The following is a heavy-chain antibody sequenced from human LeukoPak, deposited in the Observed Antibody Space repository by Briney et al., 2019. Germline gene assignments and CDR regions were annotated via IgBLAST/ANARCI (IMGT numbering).Heavy chain of an antibody. J-gene: IGHJ4*02. CDR2: NSGSGYIT. CDR3: TKGSGDFGLGYFHY. D-gene: IGHD4-17*01. CDR1: EFTLRNYA. V-gene: IGHV3-23*01. Sequence: GGPLRLPCAASEFTLRNYAMIWVRQAPGKGLEWVSANSGSGYITYYADSVKGRFTISRDNSKNTLYLQMNSLRAEDTAVYYCTKGSGDFGLGYFHYWGQGTLVTVSS.